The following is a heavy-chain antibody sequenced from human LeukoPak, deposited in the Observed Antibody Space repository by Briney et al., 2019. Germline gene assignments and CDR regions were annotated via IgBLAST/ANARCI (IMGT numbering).Heavy chain of an antibody. CDR3: AKAVVVVPAATPFDY. J-gene: IGHJ4*02. D-gene: IGHD2-2*01. Sequence: PGGSLRLSCAASGFPFSNHAMSWVRQAPGKGLEWVSAMIGSGSSTYYADSVKGRFTISRDNARNTLYLQMNSLRAEDTALFYCAKAVVVVPAATPFDYWGLGTLVTVSS. CDR2: MIGSGSST. V-gene: IGHV3-23*01. CDR1: GFPFSNHA.